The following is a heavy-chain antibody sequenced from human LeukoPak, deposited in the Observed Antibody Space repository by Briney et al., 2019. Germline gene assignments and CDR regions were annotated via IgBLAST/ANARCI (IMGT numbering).Heavy chain of an antibody. Sequence: PGGSLRLSCAASGFTFSSYAMNWVRQAPGKGLEWVSAISGSGGSTYYADSVKGLFTISRDNSKNTLYLQMNSLRAEDTAVYYCAKDSSGWYGGLSYFDYWGQGPLVTVSS. CDR3: AKDSSGWYGGLSYFDY. J-gene: IGHJ4*02. V-gene: IGHV3-23*01. D-gene: IGHD6-19*01. CDR2: ISGSGGST. CDR1: GFTFSSYA.